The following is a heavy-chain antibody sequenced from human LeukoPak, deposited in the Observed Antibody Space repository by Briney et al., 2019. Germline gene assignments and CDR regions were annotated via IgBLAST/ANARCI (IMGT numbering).Heavy chain of an antibody. D-gene: IGHD2-8*01. CDR3: ARGGYCTNGVCYSLDY. CDR2: INPSGGST. Sequence: GASVKVSCKASGYTFTRYYMHWVRQAPGQGLEWMGIINPSGGSTSYAQKFQGRVTMTRDTSASTAYMELSSLRSEDMAVYYCARGGYCTNGVCYSLDYWGQGTLVTVSS. CDR1: GYTFTRYY. J-gene: IGHJ4*02. V-gene: IGHV1-46*01.